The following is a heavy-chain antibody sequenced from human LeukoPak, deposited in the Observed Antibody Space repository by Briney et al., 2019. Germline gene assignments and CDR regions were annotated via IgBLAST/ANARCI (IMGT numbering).Heavy chain of an antibody. D-gene: IGHD3-22*01. CDR1: GGTFSSYA. V-gene: IGHV1-69*05. CDR2: IIPIFGTA. CDR3: ARNTYYYERSGWKAFDI. J-gene: IGHJ3*02. Sequence: SVKVSCKASGGTFSSYAISWVRQAPGQGLEWMGRIIPIFGTANYAQKFQGRVTITTDESTSTAYMELSSLRSEDTAVYYCARNTYYYERSGWKAFDIWGQGTMVTVSS.